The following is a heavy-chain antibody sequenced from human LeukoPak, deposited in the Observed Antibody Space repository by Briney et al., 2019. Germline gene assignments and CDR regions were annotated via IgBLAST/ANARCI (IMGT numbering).Heavy chain of an antibody. V-gene: IGHV4-34*01. D-gene: IGHD3-22*01. CDR1: GGSFSGYY. CDR2: INHSGST. CDR3: ARGYSSVGNY. J-gene: IGHJ4*02. Sequence: SETQSLTCAVYGGSFSGYYWSWIRQPPGKGLEWIGEINHSGSTNYNPSLKSRVTISVDTSKNQFSLKLSSVTAADTAVYYCARGYSSVGNYWGQGTLVTVSS.